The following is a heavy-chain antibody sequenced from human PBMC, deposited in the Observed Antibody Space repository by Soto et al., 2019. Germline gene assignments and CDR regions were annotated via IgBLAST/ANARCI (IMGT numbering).Heavy chain of an antibody. CDR3: ARAGDSSGYSDY. Sequence: QVQLQQWGAGLLKPSETLSLTCAVYGGSFRGYYWVWIRQPPGKGLEWIGEINHSGTTNYNPSLKSRVTISVDTSKNQFYLKLTSVTAADTAVYYCARAGDSSGYSDYWGQGTLVTVSS. V-gene: IGHV4-34*01. D-gene: IGHD3-22*01. CDR1: GGSFRGYY. CDR2: INHSGTT. J-gene: IGHJ4*02.